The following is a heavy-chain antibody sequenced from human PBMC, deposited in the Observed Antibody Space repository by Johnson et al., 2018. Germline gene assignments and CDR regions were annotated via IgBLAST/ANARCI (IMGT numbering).Heavy chain of an antibody. J-gene: IGHJ6*02. Sequence: QVQLQQWGAGLLKPSETLSLTCAVYGGSFSGYYWSWIRQPPGKGLEWIGEINHSGSTNYNPSLKSRVTISVDTSKNQFSLKLSSVTAAGAAVYYCASADYDFWSGQSVWGQGTTVTVSS. D-gene: IGHD3-3*01. CDR2: INHSGST. CDR3: ASADYDFWSGQSV. CDR1: GGSFSGYY. V-gene: IGHV4-34*01.